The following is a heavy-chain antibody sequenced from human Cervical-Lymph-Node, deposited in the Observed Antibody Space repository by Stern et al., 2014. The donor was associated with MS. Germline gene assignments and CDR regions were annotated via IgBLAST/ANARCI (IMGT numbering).Heavy chain of an antibody. CDR3: ARGFSSSWYGGRFSNY. J-gene: IGHJ4*02. CDR2: IYYSGHT. D-gene: IGHD6-13*01. CDR1: GGSISSYY. Sequence: VQLEESCPGLVKPSETLSLTCTVSGGSISSYYWSWIRQAPGKGLEWIAYIYYSGHTDYNPSLQGRVTVSVDTSKNQVSLRLSSVTAADTAVYYCARGFSSSWYGGRFSNYWGQGTLVTVSS. V-gene: IGHV4-59*01.